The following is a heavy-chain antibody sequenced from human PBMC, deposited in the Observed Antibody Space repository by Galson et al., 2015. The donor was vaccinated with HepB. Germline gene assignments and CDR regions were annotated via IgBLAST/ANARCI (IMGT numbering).Heavy chain of an antibody. J-gene: IGHJ6*03. Sequence: QSGAEVKKPGESLKISCKGSGYTFSNFWIGWVRQMPGKGLEWMGIIYPGDSETRYSPSFQGQVTISVDKSISTAYLQWSSLKASDTAMYYCTRHSIGGNPLVGFYFYYYMDVWGKGTTVTVSS. D-gene: IGHD4-23*01. V-gene: IGHV5-51*01. CDR2: IYPGDSET. CDR3: TRHSIGGNPLVGFYFYYYMDV. CDR1: GYTFSNFW.